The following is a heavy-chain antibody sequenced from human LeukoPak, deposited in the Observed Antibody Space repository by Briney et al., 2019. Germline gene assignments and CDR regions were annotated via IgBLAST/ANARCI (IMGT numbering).Heavy chain of an antibody. V-gene: IGHV3-48*03. CDR3: AREGSGGSFFDV. D-gene: IGHD2-15*01. CDR1: GFTFSSYE. Sequence: GGSLRLSCAASGFTFSSYEMNWVRQAPGKGLEWVSYISSSGSTIYYADSVKGRFTISRDNAKNSLYLQMNSLRAEDTAVYYCAREGSGGSFFDVWGKGTTVTVSS. J-gene: IGHJ6*04. CDR2: ISSSGSTI.